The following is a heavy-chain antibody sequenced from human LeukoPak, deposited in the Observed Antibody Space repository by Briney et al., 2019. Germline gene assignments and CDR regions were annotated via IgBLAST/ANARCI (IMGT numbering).Heavy chain of an antibody. CDR2: ISAYYGNT. CDR1: GYTFTSYG. CDR3: ARDGRYCSGGSCYPPYYYYGMDV. J-gene: IGHJ6*02. D-gene: IGHD2-15*01. Sequence: ASVKVSCKASGYTFTSYGISWVRQAPGQGLEWMGWISAYYGNTNYAQKLQGRVTMTTDTSTSTAYMELRSLRSDDTAVYYCARDGRYCSGGSCYPPYYYYGMDVWGQGTTVTVSS. V-gene: IGHV1-18*01.